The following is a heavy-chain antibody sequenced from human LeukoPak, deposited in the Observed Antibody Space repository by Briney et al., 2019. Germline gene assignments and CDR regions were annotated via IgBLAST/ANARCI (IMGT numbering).Heavy chain of an antibody. Sequence: PSETLSLTCSVSGASISSGTNYWGWIRQPPGKGLEWIGSIYYSGSTYYNPSLKSRVTISVDTSKNQFSLKLSSVTAADTAVYYCARLADYFDSSGYLDYWGQGTLVTVSS. CDR1: GASISSGTNY. J-gene: IGHJ4*02. D-gene: IGHD3-22*01. CDR2: IYYSGST. V-gene: IGHV4-39*01. CDR3: ARLADYFDSSGYLDY.